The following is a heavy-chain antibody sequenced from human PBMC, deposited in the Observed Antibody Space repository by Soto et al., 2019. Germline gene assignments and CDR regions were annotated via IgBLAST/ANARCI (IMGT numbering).Heavy chain of an antibody. CDR1: GFTFSSYS. CDR2: ISSSSSTI. V-gene: IGHV3-48*02. CDR3: VQGGTTSYYYYGMDV. Sequence: PGGSLRLSCAASGFTFSSYSMNWVRQAPGKGLEWVSYISSSSSTIYYADSVKGRFTISRDNAKNSLYLQMNSLRDEDTAVYYCVQGGTTSYYYYGMDVWGQGTTVTVSS. D-gene: IGHD1-1*01. J-gene: IGHJ6*02.